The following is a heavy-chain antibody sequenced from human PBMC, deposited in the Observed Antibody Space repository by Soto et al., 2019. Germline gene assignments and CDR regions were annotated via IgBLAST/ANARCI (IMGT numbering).Heavy chain of an antibody. CDR1: GGSISSSNW. D-gene: IGHD6-6*01. J-gene: IGHJ4*02. Sequence: PSETLSLTCAVSGGSISSSNWWSWVRQPPGKGLEWIGEIYHSGSTNYNPSLKSRVTISVDKSKSQFSLKLSSVTAADTAVYYCASRLKTQVSSSSIDYWGQGTLVTVS. CDR3: ASRLKTQVSSSSIDY. V-gene: IGHV4-4*02. CDR2: IYHSGST.